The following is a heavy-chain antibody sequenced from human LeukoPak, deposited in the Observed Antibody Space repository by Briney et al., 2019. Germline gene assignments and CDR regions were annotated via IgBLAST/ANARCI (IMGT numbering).Heavy chain of an antibody. J-gene: IGHJ4*02. CDR3: ARDIIGYSSSWYPVY. V-gene: IGHV1-2*06. CDR1: GYTFTGYY. CDR2: INPNSGGT. Sequence: ASVKVSXKASGYTFTGYYMHWVRQAPGQGLEWIGRINPNSGGTNYAQKFQGRVTMTRDTSISTAYMELSRLRSDDTAVYYCARDIIGYSSSWYPVYWGQGTLVTVSS. D-gene: IGHD6-13*01.